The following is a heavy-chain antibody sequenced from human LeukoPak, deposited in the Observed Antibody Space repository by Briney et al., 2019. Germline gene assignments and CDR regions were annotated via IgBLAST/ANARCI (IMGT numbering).Heavy chain of an antibody. D-gene: IGHD2-15*01. CDR2: ISSSSYI. Sequence: GGSLRLSCAASGLTFSSYSMNWVRQAPGKGLEWVSSISSSSYIYYADSVKGRFTISRDNAKNSLYLQMNSLRAEDTAVYYCARESGGSFIDYWGQGTLVTVSS. CDR3: ARESGGSFIDY. V-gene: IGHV3-21*01. CDR1: GLTFSSYS. J-gene: IGHJ4*02.